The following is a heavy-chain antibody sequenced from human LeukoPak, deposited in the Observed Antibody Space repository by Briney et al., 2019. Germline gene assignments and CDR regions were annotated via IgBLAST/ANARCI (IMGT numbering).Heavy chain of an antibody. Sequence: SETLSLTCTVSGGSISGYYWSWIRQPPAKGLEWIGHVPYSGSTTYDPSLKGRVTISVDTSKNQFSLKLSSVTAADTAVYYCARWWSCGGDCYLLDSWGQGTLVTVSS. CDR3: ARWWSCGGDCYLLDS. J-gene: IGHJ4*02. CDR1: GGSISGYY. V-gene: IGHV4-59*01. D-gene: IGHD2-21*02. CDR2: VPYSGST.